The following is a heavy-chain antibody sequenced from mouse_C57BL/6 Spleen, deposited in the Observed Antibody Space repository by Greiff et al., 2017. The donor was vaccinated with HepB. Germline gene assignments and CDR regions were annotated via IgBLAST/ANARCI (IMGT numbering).Heavy chain of an antibody. CDR1: GYTFTSYG. CDR3: ARVIITTVVEDY. J-gene: IGHJ2*01. CDR2: IYPRSGNT. Sequence: VQLQESGAELARPGASVKLSCKASGYTFTSYGISWVKQRTGQGLEWIGEIYPRSGNTYYNEKFKGKATLTADKSSSTAYMELRSLTSEDSAVYFCARVIITTVVEDYWGQGTTLTVSS. D-gene: IGHD1-1*01. V-gene: IGHV1-81*01.